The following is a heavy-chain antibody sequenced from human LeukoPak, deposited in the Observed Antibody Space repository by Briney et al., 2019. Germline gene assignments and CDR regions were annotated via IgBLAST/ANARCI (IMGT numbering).Heavy chain of an antibody. CDR2: INHSGST. Sequence: PSETLSLTCAVYGGSFSGYYWSWIRQPPGKGLEWIGEINHSGSTNYNPSLKSRVTISLDTSKNQFSLKLSSATAADTAVYYCARVPPVETATTYFDYWGQGTLVTVSS. CDR1: GGSFSGYY. CDR3: ARVPPVETATTYFDY. V-gene: IGHV4-34*01. J-gene: IGHJ4*02. D-gene: IGHD5-24*01.